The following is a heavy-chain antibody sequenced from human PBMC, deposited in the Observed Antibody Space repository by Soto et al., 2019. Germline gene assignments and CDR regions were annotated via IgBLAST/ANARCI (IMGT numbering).Heavy chain of an antibody. J-gene: IGHJ4*02. Sequence: GGSLRLSCTASGFTFGDYAMSWFRQAPGKGLEWGGFIRSKAYGGTTEYATSVKGRFTISRDDSKSIAYLQMNSLKTEDTAVYYCTRRPGYCSSTSCPYFDYWGQGTLVTVSS. CDR1: GFTFGDYA. CDR3: TRRPGYCSSTSCPYFDY. CDR2: IRSKAYGGTT. V-gene: IGHV3-49*03. D-gene: IGHD2-2*01.